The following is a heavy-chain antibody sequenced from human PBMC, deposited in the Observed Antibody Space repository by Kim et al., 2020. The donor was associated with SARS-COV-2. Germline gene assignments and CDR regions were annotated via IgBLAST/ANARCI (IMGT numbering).Heavy chain of an antibody. CDR3: ARNTYYYIAGTYSLSYHFDN. J-gene: IGHJ4*02. Sequence: SETLSLTCSVSGGPLSSGSYYWSWIRPSPGKGLEWIGYIDYSGTNNYNPSLKSRVTITVDTSKNQFSLNLKSVTAADTAVYYCARNTYYYIAGTYSLSYHFDNWGQGTLVTVSS. V-gene: IGHV4-61*01. D-gene: IGHD3-10*01. CDR2: IDYSGTN. CDR1: GGPLSSGSYY.